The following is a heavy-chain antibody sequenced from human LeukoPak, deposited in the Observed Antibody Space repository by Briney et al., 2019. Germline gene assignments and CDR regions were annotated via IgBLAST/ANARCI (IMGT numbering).Heavy chain of an antibody. CDR3: ARVTVFYGMDV. J-gene: IGHJ6*02. D-gene: IGHD4-11*01. V-gene: IGHV3-53*04. CDR1: GFTVSSNY. Sequence: RGSLRLSCAASGFTVSSNYMSWVRQAPGTGLEGVSVIYSGGSTYYAHPVTRRFTISRHNSKNTLYLQMNSLRAEDTAVDYCARVTVFYGMDVWGQGTTVTVSS. CDR2: IYSGGST.